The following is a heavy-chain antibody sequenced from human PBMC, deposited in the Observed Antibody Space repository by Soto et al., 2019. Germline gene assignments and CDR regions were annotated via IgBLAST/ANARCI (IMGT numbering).Heavy chain of an antibody. V-gene: IGHV3-48*02. J-gene: IGHJ6*02. Sequence: PVGSLRLSCAASGFTFSSYSMNWVRQAPGKGLEWVSYISSSSSTIYYADSVKGRFTISRDNAKNSLYLQMNSLRDEDTAVYYCARDPILRSRGGMDVWDQGTTVTVSS. CDR1: GFTFSSYS. D-gene: IGHD3-10*01. CDR2: ISSSSSTI. CDR3: ARDPILRSRGGMDV.